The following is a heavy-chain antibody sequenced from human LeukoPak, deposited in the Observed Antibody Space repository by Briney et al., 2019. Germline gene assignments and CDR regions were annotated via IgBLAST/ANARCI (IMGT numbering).Heavy chain of an antibody. V-gene: IGHV4-39*01. D-gene: IGHD2-2*02. Sequence: SETLSLTCAVSGGSMSSGDYSWSWIRQPPGKGLEWIGTIYYTGSSYYNPSLKSRVTIAADTSKNRFSLRLSSVTAADTAVYYCASHKYPVQAFDVWGQGTMVTVSS. CDR3: ASHKYPVQAFDV. CDR1: GGSMSSGDYS. CDR2: IYYTGSS. J-gene: IGHJ3*01.